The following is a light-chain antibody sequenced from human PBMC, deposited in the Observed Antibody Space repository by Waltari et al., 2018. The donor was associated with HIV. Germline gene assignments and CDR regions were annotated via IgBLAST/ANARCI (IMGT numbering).Light chain of an antibody. Sequence: EIIMTQSPATLSVSLGERATLSRRATQSIGSNLAWYQQKPGQAPRRLIYAASTRATGIPARFSGSGSGTECTLTISSLQSEYFAVYYCQQDNNWPPATFGQGTKLEIK. CDR3: QQDNNWPPAT. CDR2: AAS. V-gene: IGKV3-15*01. J-gene: IGKJ2*01. CDR1: QSIGSN.